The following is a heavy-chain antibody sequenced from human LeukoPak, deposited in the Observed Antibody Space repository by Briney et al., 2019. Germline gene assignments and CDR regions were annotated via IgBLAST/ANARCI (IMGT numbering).Heavy chain of an antibody. J-gene: IGHJ5*02. CDR3: AGHRAAATSRVYNWFDP. Sequence: GESLKISCKGSGYSFTSYWIGWVRQMPGKGLEWMGIIYPGDSDTTYSPSFQGQVTISADKSISTAYLQWSSLKASDTAMYYCAGHRAAATSRVYNWFDPWGQGTLVTVSS. CDR2: IYPGDSDT. CDR1: GYSFTSYW. V-gene: IGHV5-51*01. D-gene: IGHD2-15*01.